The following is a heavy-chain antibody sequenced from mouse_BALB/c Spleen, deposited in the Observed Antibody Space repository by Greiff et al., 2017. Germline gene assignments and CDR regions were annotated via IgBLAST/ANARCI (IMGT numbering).Heavy chain of an antibody. V-gene: IGHV3-8*02. CDR3: ASGWLLRFGYAMDY. J-gene: IGHJ4*01. CDR1: GDSITSGY. Sequence: EVKLVESGPSLVKPSQTLSLTCSVTGDSITSGYWNWIRKFPGNKLEYMGYISYSGSTYYNPSLKSRISITRDTSKNQYYLQLNSVTTEDTATYYCASGWLLRFGYAMDYWGQGTSVTVSS. D-gene: IGHD2-3*01. CDR2: ISYSGST.